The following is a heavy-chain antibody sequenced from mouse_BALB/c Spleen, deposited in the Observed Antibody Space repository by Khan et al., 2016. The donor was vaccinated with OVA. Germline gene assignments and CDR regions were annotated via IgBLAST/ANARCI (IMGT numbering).Heavy chain of an antibody. CDR2: ISYDGSF. Sequence: EVKLLESGPGLVKPSQSLSLTCSVTGYSITSGNYWNWIRQFPGNKLEWMGYISYDGSFNYNPSLKNRISITRDTSENQFFLQLNSVTTEDTATDFCARRFYYSYWYFDVWGAGTTVTVSS. V-gene: IGHV3-6*02. D-gene: IGHD1-1*01. CDR3: ARRFYYSYWYFDV. CDR1: GYSITSGNY. J-gene: IGHJ1*01.